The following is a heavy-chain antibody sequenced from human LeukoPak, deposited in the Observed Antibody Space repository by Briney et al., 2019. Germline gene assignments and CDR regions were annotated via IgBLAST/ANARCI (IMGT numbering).Heavy chain of an antibody. J-gene: IGHJ4*02. D-gene: IGHD6-13*01. Sequence: GGSLRLSCAASGFTFSNAWMNWVRQAPGKGLEWVGRIKSKTDGGTTDYAAPVRGRFTISRDDSKNTLYLQMNSLKTEDTAVYYCTTVPEYSSSWYYFDYWGQGTLVTVSS. CDR1: GFTFSNAW. CDR3: TTVPEYSSSWYYFDY. V-gene: IGHV3-15*07. CDR2: IKSKTDGGTT.